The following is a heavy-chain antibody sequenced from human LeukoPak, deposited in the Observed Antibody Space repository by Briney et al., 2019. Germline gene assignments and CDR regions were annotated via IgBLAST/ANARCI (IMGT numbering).Heavy chain of an antibody. V-gene: IGHV4-61*02. J-gene: IGHJ4*02. D-gene: IGHD3-22*01. CDR1: GGSISSGNSY. CDR2: IYTNGNT. CDR3: ARENYYDSSGYYH. Sequence: SQTLSLTCNVSGGSISSGNSYWSWIRQPAGKRLERIGRIYTNGNTNYNPSLKSRVTISLDTSKNQFSLKVTSVTAADTAVYYCARENYYDSSGYYHWGQGTLVTVSS.